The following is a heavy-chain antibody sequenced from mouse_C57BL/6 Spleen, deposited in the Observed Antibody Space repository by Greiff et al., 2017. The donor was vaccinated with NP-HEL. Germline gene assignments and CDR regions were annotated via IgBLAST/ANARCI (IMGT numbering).Heavy chain of an antibody. CDR3: ARNAYYDGSWFAY. CDR2: IDPSDSYT. D-gene: IGHD1-1*01. Sequence: QVQLQQPGAELVMPGASVKLSCKASGYTFTSYWMHWVKQRPGQGLEWIGEIDPSDSYTNYNQKFKGKSTLTVDKSSSTAYIPLRSLTSEDSAVYYCARNAYYDGSWFAYWGQGTLVTVSA. J-gene: IGHJ3*01. V-gene: IGHV1-69*01. CDR1: GYTFTSYW.